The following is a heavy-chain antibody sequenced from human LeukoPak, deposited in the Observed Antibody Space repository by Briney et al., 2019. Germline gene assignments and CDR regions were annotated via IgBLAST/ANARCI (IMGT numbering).Heavy chain of an antibody. V-gene: IGHV3-48*03. CDR2: ISSSGSTI. CDR3: AELGITMIGGV. D-gene: IGHD3-10*02. Sequence: GGSLRPACAASGFTFSSYEMNWVRQAPGKGLEWVSYISSSGSTIYYADSVKGRFTISRDNAKNSLYLQMNSLRAEDTAVYYCAELGITMIGGVWGKGTTVTISS. J-gene: IGHJ6*04. CDR1: GFTFSSYE.